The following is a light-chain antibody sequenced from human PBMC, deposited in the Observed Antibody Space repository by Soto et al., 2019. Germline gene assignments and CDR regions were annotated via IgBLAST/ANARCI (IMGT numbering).Light chain of an antibody. CDR2: GAS. CDR1: QSVSSK. V-gene: IGKV3-15*01. CDR3: QQYNNWPGT. J-gene: IGKJ1*01. Sequence: EIVLTQSPGTLSVSPGERATLSCRASQSVSSKLAWYQQKPGQAPRPLFYGASTGATGIPARFSGSGSETKFTLSISSLQSEDFAVYYCQQYNNWPGTFGQGTKVDIK.